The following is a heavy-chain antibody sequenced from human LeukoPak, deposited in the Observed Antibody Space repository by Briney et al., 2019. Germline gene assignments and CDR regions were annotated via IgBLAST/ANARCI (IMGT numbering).Heavy chain of an antibody. Sequence: GGSLRLSCAASGFTFSSYAMSWVRQAPGKGLEWVSAISGSGGSTYYADSVKGRFTISRDNSKNTLYLQMNSPRAEDTAVYYCAKPQTYYYDSSGYYFDYWGQGTLVTVSS. CDR3: AKPQTYYYDSSGYYFDY. CDR1: GFTFSSYA. V-gene: IGHV3-23*01. CDR2: ISGSGGST. J-gene: IGHJ4*02. D-gene: IGHD3-22*01.